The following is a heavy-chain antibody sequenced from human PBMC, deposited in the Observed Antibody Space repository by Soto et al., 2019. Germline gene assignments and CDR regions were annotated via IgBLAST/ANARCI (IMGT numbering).Heavy chain of an antibody. CDR3: AKDRRKVVVPAPFDY. CDR2: ISYDGSNK. D-gene: IGHD2-15*01. J-gene: IGHJ4*02. V-gene: IGHV3-30*18. CDR1: GFTFSSYG. Sequence: GVSLRLSYESSGFTFSSYGMHRVRQAPGKGLEWVAVISYDGSNKYYADSVKGRFTISRDNSKNTLYLQMNSLRVEDTAVYYCAKDRRKVVVPAPFDYWGQGT.